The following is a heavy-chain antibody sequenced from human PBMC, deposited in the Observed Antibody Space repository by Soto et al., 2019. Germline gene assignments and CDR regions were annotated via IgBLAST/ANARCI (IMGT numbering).Heavy chain of an antibody. Sequence: EVQLLESGGGLVQPGGSLRLSCAASGFTFSSYAMSWVRQAPGKGLEWVSAIRGSGGSTYYADSVKGRFTISRDNSKNTLYLKMNSLRAEDTAVYYCAKDLGYCTNGVCAFDYWGQGTLVTVSS. J-gene: IGHJ4*02. CDR3: AKDLGYCTNGVCAFDY. D-gene: IGHD2-8*01. CDR1: GFTFSSYA. V-gene: IGHV3-23*01. CDR2: IRGSGGST.